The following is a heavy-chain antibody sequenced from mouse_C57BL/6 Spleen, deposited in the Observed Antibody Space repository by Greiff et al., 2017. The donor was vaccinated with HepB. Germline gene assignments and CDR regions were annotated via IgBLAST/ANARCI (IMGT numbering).Heavy chain of an antibody. J-gene: IGHJ4*01. Sequence: EVKLLESGGGLVQPGGSLKLSCAASGIDFSRYWMSWVRRAPGKGLEWIGEINPDSSTINYAPSLKDKFIISRDNAKNTLYLQMSKVRSEDTALYYCASREYDYSYYAMDYWGQGTSVTVSS. V-gene: IGHV4-1*01. D-gene: IGHD2-4*01. CDR2: INPDSSTI. CDR3: ASREYDYSYYAMDY. CDR1: GIDFSRYW.